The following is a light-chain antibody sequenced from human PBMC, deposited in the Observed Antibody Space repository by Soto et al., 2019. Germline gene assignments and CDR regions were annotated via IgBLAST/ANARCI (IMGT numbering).Light chain of an antibody. CDR3: QRYNNWPLT. Sequence: EIVMTQSPATLSVSPGERATLSCRAGQSVSSKLAWYQQRPGQAPRLLIYDASTRATGIPARFSGSGSGTEFTLTISSLQSEDFAVYYCQRYNNWPLTFGGGTKVEIK. J-gene: IGKJ4*01. V-gene: IGKV3-15*01. CDR2: DAS. CDR1: QSVSSK.